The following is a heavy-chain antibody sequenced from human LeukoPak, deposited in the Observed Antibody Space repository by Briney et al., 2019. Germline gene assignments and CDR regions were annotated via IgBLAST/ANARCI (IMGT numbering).Heavy chain of an antibody. CDR1: GYTFTGYY. V-gene: IGHV1-18*04. J-gene: IGHJ4*02. Sequence: ASVKVSCKASGYTFTGYYMHWVRQAPGQGLEWMGWISAYNGNTNYAQKLQGRVTMTTDTSTSTAYMELRSLRSDDTAVYYCARESQYCSSTSCYSPFDYWGQGTLVTVSS. CDR2: ISAYNGNT. D-gene: IGHD2-2*01. CDR3: ARESQYCSSTSCYSPFDY.